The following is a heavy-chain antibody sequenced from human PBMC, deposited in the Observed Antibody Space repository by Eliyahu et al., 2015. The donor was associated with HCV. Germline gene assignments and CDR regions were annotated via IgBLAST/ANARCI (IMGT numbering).Heavy chain of an antibody. V-gene: IGHV3-15*01. Sequence: EVQLVESGGGLVQPGGSLRXSCXGXGXXFSNAWMXWXRQAPGKGLEWLGRIKSKSDGGATDYAAPVKGRFTISRDDSKNMLYLQMSILKTEDTAVYYCATDVVSRWGSWGQGTLVTVSS. CDR2: IKSKSDGGAT. D-gene: IGHD2-21*01. J-gene: IGHJ5*02. CDR1: GXXFSNAW. CDR3: ATDVVSRWGS.